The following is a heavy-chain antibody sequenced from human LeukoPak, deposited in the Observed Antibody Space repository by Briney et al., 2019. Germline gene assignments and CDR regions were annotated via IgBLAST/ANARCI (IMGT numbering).Heavy chain of an antibody. CDR3: AKNVGPEDYYYMDV. Sequence: PGRSLSLSCAASGFTFSSYVMHWVRQAPGKGLGWGGIISYDGSNEYYADSVKGRFTISRDNSKNTLYLQMNSLSAEDTAVYYCAKNVGPEDYYYMDVWGKGTTVTVSS. CDR2: ISYDGSNE. V-gene: IGHV3-30*04. CDR1: GFTFSSYV. J-gene: IGHJ6*03.